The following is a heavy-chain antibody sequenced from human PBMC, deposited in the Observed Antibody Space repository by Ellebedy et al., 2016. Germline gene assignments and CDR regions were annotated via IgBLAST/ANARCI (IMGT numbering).Heavy chain of an antibody. CDR3: ARGLIRGMVTAIHDY. Sequence: SETLSLTXTVSGGSVRSGSYYWSWIRQPPGKGLEWIAYIYNSGSTDYNPSLKSRIIISVDTSKNQFSLKLRSVTAADTAVYYCARGLIRGMVTAIHDYWGQGTLVTVSS. V-gene: IGHV4-61*01. D-gene: IGHD2-21*02. CDR2: IYNSGST. J-gene: IGHJ4*02. CDR1: GGSVRSGSYY.